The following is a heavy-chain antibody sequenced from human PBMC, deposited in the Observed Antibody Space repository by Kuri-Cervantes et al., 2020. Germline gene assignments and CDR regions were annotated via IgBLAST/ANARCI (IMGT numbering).Heavy chain of an antibody. Sequence: GGSLRLSCGASGFTFSSYGMHWVRQAPGKGLEWVAVIWYDGSNKYYADSVKGRFTISRDNSKNTLYLQMNSLRAEDTAVYYCAREDTYYDFWSGYNNWFDPWGQGTLVTVSS. J-gene: IGHJ5*02. CDR1: GFTFSSYG. D-gene: IGHD3-3*01. CDR2: IWYDGSNK. CDR3: AREDTYYDFWSGYNNWFDP. V-gene: IGHV3-33*08.